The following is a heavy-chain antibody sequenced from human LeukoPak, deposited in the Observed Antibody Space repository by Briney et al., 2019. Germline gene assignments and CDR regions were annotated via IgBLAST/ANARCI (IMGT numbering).Heavy chain of an antibody. CDR2: ISYDGSNK. D-gene: IGHD6-6*01. Sequence: GGSLRLSCAASGFTFSSYGMHWVSQAPGKGLEWEAVISYDGSNKYYADSVKGRFTISRDNSKNTLYLQMNSLRAEDTAVYYCTRIAARRSPFDYWGQGTLVTVSS. J-gene: IGHJ4*02. V-gene: IGHV3-30*03. CDR3: TRIAARRSPFDY. CDR1: GFTFSSYG.